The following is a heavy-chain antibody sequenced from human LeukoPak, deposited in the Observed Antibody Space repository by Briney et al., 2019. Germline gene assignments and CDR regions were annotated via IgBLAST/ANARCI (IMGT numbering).Heavy chain of an antibody. CDR3: ARDPREPGGYSQKYWYFDL. V-gene: IGHV4-59*01. J-gene: IGHJ2*01. D-gene: IGHD5-18*01. CDR1: GGSISSYY. Sequence: PSETLSLTCTVSGGSISSYYWSWIRQPPGKGLEWIGYIYYSGSTNYNPSLKSRVTISVDTSKNQFSLKLSSVTAADTAVYYCARDPREPGGYSQKYWYFDLWGRGTLVTVSS. CDR2: IYYSGST.